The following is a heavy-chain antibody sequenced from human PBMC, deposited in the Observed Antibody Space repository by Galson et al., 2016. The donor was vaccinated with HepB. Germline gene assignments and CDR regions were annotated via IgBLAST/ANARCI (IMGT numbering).Heavy chain of an antibody. J-gene: IGHJ4*02. V-gene: IGHV1-2*02. D-gene: IGHD2-2*01. CDR1: GYTFTGYS. CDR3: ARGARSDSPPAFDY. Sequence: CKASGYTFTGYSMHWVRQAPGQGLEWMGWISPNSGGTNYAQTFQGRVTMTRDTSISTAYLELSRLTSDDTAVYYCARGARSDSPPAFDYWGQGTLVTVSS. CDR2: ISPNSGGT.